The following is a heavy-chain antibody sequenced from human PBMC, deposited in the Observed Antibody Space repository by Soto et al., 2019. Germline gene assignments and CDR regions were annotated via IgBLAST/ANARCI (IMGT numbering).Heavy chain of an antibody. CDR3: ARSGVTGIVIPSHWFDP. D-gene: IGHD2-21*02. CDR1: GDSIGGVGY. CDR2: ISSSGST. Sequence: SETLSLTCTVSGDSIGGVGYWSWIRQFPGRGLEWIGCISSSGSTYYNPALNNRISRSLDTSQNQFSLKLLSVTAADTAIYYCARSGVTGIVIPSHWFDPWGQGTLVTVSS. V-gene: IGHV4-31*03. J-gene: IGHJ5*02.